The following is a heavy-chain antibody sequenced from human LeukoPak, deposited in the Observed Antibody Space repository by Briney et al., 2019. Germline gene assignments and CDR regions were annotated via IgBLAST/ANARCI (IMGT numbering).Heavy chain of an antibody. CDR3: ARRRIVGSTDDAFDI. CDR1: GFTFSSYW. V-gene: IGHV3-7*01. CDR2: IKEDGSEK. D-gene: IGHD1-26*01. J-gene: IGHJ3*02. Sequence: GGSLRLSCAASGFTFSSYWMSWVRQVPGKGLEWVANIKEDGSEKHFVDSVKGRFTISRDNAKNSLYLQMNSLRGDDTAIYYCARRRIVGSTDDAFDIWGQGTMVTLSS.